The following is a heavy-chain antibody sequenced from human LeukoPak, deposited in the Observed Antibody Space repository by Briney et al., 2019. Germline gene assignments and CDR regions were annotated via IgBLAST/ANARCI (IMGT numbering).Heavy chain of an antibody. CDR1: GFTFSSYG. Sequence: PGGSLRLSCAASGFTFSSYGMHWVRQAPGKGLEWVAVISYDGSNKYYADSVKGRFTISRDNSKNTLYLQMNSLRAEDTAVYYCAKEPQWELPSYYFDYWGQGTLVTASS. D-gene: IGHD1-26*01. CDR3: AKEPQWELPSYYFDY. V-gene: IGHV3-30*18. J-gene: IGHJ4*02. CDR2: ISYDGSNK.